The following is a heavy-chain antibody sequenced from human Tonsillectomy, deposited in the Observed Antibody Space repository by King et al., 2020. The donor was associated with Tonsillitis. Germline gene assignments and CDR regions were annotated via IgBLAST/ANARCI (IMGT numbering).Heavy chain of an antibody. D-gene: IGHD3-22*01. V-gene: IGHV4-38-2*01. CDR1: GYSISSGYY. J-gene: IGHJ4*02. CDR2: IYHSGST. Sequence: VQLQESGPGLVKPSETLSLTCAVSGYSISSGYYWGWIRQPPGKGLEWIGSIYHSGSTYYKPSLKSRVTISVDRSKNQFSLKLSSVTAADTAVYYCASATDQYDRSGYHPDYWGGGTLVTVSS. CDR3: ASATDQYDRSGYHPDY.